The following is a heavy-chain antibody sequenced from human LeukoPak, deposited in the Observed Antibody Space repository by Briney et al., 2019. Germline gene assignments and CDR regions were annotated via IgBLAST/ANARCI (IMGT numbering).Heavy chain of an antibody. V-gene: IGHV1-46*01. Sequence: GASVKVSCKASGYTFTSYYMHWVRQAPGQGLEWMGIINPSGDSTSYAQKFQGRVTMTRDMSTSTVYMELSSLRSEDTAVYYCAISSGRGYFDYWGQGTLVTVSS. D-gene: IGHD3-10*01. CDR3: AISSGRGYFDY. J-gene: IGHJ4*02. CDR1: GYTFTSYY. CDR2: INPSGDST.